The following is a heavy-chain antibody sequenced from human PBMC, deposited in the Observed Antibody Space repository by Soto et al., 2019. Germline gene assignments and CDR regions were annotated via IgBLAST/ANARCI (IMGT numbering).Heavy chain of an antibody. CDR2: ILYSGTT. CDR3: ARNGALDY. J-gene: IGHJ4*02. Sequence: QVQLQESGPGLVKPSQTLSLTCTVSGGSISSGYYYWSWIRQPPGKGLEWIGYILYSGTTNYHPYLESRLTRSVDTSKNQFALKLTSVTAADTAVYYCARNGALDYWVRGTLVTVSS. CDR1: GGSISSGYYY. D-gene: IGHD2-8*01. V-gene: IGHV4-30-4*01.